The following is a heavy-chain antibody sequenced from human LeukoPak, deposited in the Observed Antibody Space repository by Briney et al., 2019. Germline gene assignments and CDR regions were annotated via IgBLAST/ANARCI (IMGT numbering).Heavy chain of an antibody. D-gene: IGHD6-13*01. V-gene: IGHV4-34*01. CDR2: INHSGST. J-gene: IGHJ4*02. CDR1: GGSFSGYY. Sequence: SETLSLTCAVYGGSFSGYYWSWIRQPPGKGLEWIGEINHSGSTNYNPSLKSRVTISVDTSKNQFSLKLSSVTAADTAVYYCARRGVAAAGTRFDYWGQGTLVTVSS. CDR3: ARRGVAAAGTRFDY.